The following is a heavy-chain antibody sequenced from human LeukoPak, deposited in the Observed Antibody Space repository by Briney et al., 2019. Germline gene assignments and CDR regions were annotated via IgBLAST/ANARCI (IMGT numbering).Heavy chain of an antibody. CDR2: INHSGST. CDR1: GGSFNGYY. J-gene: IGHJ4*02. Sequence: KASETLSLTCAVYGGSFNGYYWTWIRQPPVKGLEWIGEINHSGSTDYNPSLKSRVTISVDTSKNQFSLKLNSVTAADTAVYYCARGQLRLSNWGQGSLVIVSS. CDR3: ARGQLRLSN. D-gene: IGHD6-25*01. V-gene: IGHV4-34*01.